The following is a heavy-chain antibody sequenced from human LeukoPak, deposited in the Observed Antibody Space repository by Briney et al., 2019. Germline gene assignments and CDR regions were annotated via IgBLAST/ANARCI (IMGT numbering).Heavy chain of an antibody. D-gene: IGHD3-10*01. V-gene: IGHV1-2*02. J-gene: IGHJ4*02. Sequence: GASVKVSCKASGYTFTGYYMHWVRQAPGQGLEWMGWINPNSGGTNYAQKFQGRVTMTRDTSISTAYMELSRLRSDDTAVYYCARDRPLPYYYGSGSYAVYRGQGALVTVSS. CDR3: ARDRPLPYYYGSGSYAVY. CDR1: GYTFTGYY. CDR2: INPNSGGT.